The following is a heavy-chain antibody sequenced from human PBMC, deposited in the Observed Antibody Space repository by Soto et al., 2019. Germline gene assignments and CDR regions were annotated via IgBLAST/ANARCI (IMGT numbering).Heavy chain of an antibody. V-gene: IGHV4-4*02. CDR2: IFHSGDT. CDR3: ACSTGWYRHDV. J-gene: IGHJ3*01. D-gene: IGHD6-19*01. CDR1: GDSISNSRW. Sequence: QVQLQESGPGLVKPSGTLSLTCAVSGDSISNSRWWTWDRQPPGKGLEGIGDIFHSGDTNYNTSLKSRVFISLDKSQTQFSRTVSAVTAADTSVSYCACSTGWYRHDVWGQGTLVTVSS.